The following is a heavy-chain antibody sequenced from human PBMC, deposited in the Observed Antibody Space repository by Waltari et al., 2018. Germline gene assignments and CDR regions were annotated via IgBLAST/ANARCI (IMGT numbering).Heavy chain of an antibody. J-gene: IGHJ6*02. Sequence: QVQLVESGGGVVKPGRSLRLSCAASEFTFRSLPLNWVRQAPGKGLEWVAVISYNERNIYYVDSVKGRFTISRDNSKKTLYLQMNSLRPEDTAMYYCVRDFCDRTKCHGMDVWGQGTTVTVSS. V-gene: IGHV3-30*04. CDR2: ISYNERNI. CDR1: EFTFRSLP. D-gene: IGHD3-22*01. CDR3: VRDFCDRTKCHGMDV.